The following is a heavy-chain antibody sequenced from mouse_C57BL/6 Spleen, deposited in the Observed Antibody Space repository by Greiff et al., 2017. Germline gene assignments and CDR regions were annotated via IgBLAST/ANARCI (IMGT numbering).Heavy chain of an antibody. J-gene: IGHJ4*01. CDR1: GFSLTSYG. Sequence: QVTLKVSGPGLVAPSQSLSITCTVSGFSLTSYGVHWVRQPPGKGLEWLVVIWSDGSTTYNSALKSRLSISKDNSKSQVFLKMNSLQTDDTAMYYCARQGIYDGYYEGFGGLDYYAMDYWGQGTSVTVSS. V-gene: IGHV2-6-1*01. CDR2: IWSDGST. CDR3: ARQGIYDGYYEGFGGLDYYAMDY. D-gene: IGHD2-3*01.